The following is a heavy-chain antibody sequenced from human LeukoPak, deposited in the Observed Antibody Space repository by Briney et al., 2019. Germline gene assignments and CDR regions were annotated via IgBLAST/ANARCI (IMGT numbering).Heavy chain of an antibody. V-gene: IGHV4-34*01. CDR1: GGSFSGYY. D-gene: IGHD6-19*01. Sequence: SETLSLTCAVYGGSFSGYYWSWIRQPPGKGLEWIGEINHSGSTNYNPSLKSRVTISVDTSKNQFSLKLSSVTAADTAVYYCARDLSSGWYGSDYWGQGTLVTVSS. CDR3: ARDLSSGWYGSDY. J-gene: IGHJ4*02. CDR2: INHSGST.